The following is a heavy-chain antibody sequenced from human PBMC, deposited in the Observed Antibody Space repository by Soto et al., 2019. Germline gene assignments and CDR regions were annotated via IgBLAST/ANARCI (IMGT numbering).Heavy chain of an antibody. CDR1: GYTFTGYY. Sequence: ASVKVSCKASGYTFTGYYMHWVRQAPGQGLEWMGWINPNSGGTNYAQKFQGRVTMTRDTSISTAYMELSSLRSEDTAVYYCARSVDYSNYEGFDPWGRGTLVTVSS. D-gene: IGHD4-4*01. CDR2: INPNSGGT. V-gene: IGHV1-2*02. CDR3: ARSVDYSNYEGFDP. J-gene: IGHJ5*02.